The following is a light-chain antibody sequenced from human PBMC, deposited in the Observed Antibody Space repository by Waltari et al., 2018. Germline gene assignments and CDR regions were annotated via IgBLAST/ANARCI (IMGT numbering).Light chain of an antibody. CDR1: KSDVGGYNY. J-gene: IGLJ1*01. CDR2: DVN. Sequence: QSALTQPRSVSGSPGQSVTISCTGTKSDVGGYNYVSWYQHHPGKAPKFISYDVNKRPSGVPDRFSGAKSGNTASLTISGLQADDEADYFCCSYAGAYRVFGTGTKVTVL. CDR3: CSYAGAYRV. V-gene: IGLV2-11*01.